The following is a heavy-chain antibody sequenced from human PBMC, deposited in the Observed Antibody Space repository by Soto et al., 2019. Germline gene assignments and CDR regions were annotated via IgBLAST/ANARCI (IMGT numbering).Heavy chain of an antibody. V-gene: IGHV4-30-4*01. D-gene: IGHD2-21*02. J-gene: IGHJ6*02. CDR1: GGSISSGDYY. CDR2: IYYSGST. Sequence: QVQLQESGPGLVKPSQTLSLTCTVSGGSISSGDYYWSWIRQPPGKGLEWIGYIYYSGSTYYNPSLKSRVNISGDTSKNPFSLKLSSVTAADTAVYYCARGRPGWRFVVVTASPSGGMDVWGQGTTVTVSS. CDR3: ARGRPGWRFVVVTASPSGGMDV.